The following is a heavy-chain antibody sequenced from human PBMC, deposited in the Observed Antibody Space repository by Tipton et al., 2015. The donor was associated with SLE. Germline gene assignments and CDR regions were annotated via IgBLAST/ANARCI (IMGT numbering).Heavy chain of an antibody. Sequence: GSLRLSCEASGFTFSSYALIWVRQPPGKGLEWVSVIYTLGSTYYADSVKGRFTVSRDNSKSTLYLQMNSLRTDDSAVYYCAKAVGYNWNYVDGMDVWGQGTSVTVSS. J-gene: IGHJ6*02. CDR1: GFTFSSYA. D-gene: IGHD1-7*01. V-gene: IGHV3-23*03. CDR3: AKAVGYNWNYVDGMDV. CDR2: IYTLGST.